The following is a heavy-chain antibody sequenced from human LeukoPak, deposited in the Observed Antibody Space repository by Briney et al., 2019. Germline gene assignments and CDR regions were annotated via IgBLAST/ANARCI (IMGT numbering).Heavy chain of an antibody. V-gene: IGHV3-15*01. Sequence: GGSRRLSCAASGFTFTNAWMSWVRQAPGKGLEWVGRIKSKTDGGTADYAAPVKGRFTISRDDSKNTLYLQMNSLKTEDTAVSYCTKYYYDSSGYLYYFDYWGQGTLVTVSS. CDR2: IKSKTDGGTA. CDR3: TKYYYDSSGYLYYFDY. CDR1: GFTFTNAW. D-gene: IGHD3-22*01. J-gene: IGHJ4*02.